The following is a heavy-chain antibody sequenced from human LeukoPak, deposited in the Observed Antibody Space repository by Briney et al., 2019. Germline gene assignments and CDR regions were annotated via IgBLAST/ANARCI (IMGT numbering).Heavy chain of an antibody. Sequence: PSETLSLTCTVSGGSISSDDYYWGWIRQPPGKGLEWIGSIYHRGSTYYNPSLKSRVTISVDTSKNQFSLKLSSVTAADTAVYCCARLHYYYYMDVWGKGTTVTVSS. CDR1: GGSISSDDYY. CDR2: IYHRGST. CDR3: ARLHYYYYMDV. V-gene: IGHV4-39*07. J-gene: IGHJ6*03.